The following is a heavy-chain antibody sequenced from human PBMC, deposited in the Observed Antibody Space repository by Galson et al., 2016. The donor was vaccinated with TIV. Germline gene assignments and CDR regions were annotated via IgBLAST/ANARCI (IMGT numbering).Heavy chain of an antibody. Sequence: SVKVSCKASGYTFTSYDIHWVRQATGQGLEWMGWMNPNTGFAQKFQGRVTMTRNTSITTAYMELSSLRSEDTAVYYCARGPLDYYEDFSGRILPHFFDFWGQGTLVTVSS. CDR2: MNPNT. D-gene: IGHD3-22*01. CDR3: ARGPLDYYEDFSGRILPHFFDF. V-gene: IGHV1-8*01. J-gene: IGHJ4*02. CDR1: GYTFTSYD.